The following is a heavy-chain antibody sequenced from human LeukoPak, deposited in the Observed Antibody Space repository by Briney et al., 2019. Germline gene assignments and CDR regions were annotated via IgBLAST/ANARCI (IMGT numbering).Heavy chain of an antibody. J-gene: IGHJ4*02. Sequence: SETLSLTCAVSGGSITSYYWSWIRQPPGKRLEWIGYVYYSGSTNYNPSLKSRLSISVGTSKNQFSLKLSSVTAADTAVYYCARGQDYFDSEYYFDYWGQGTLVTVSS. CDR3: ARGQDYFDSEYYFDY. V-gene: IGHV4-59*01. CDR1: GGSITSYY. CDR2: VYYSGST. D-gene: IGHD3-22*01.